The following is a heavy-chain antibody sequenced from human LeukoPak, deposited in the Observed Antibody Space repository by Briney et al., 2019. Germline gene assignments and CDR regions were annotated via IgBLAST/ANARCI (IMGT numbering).Heavy chain of an antibody. CDR1: GFTFRSYW. Sequence: PGGSLRLSCAASGFTFRSYWMHWVRQAPGKGLVWVSRINSDGSSTSYADSVKGRFTISRDNAKNTLSLQMNSLRAEDTAVYYCAKDVRSWSSGFYENDAFDIWGQGTMVTVSS. D-gene: IGHD3-22*01. J-gene: IGHJ3*02. V-gene: IGHV3-74*01. CDR3: AKDVRSWSSGFYENDAFDI. CDR2: INSDGSST.